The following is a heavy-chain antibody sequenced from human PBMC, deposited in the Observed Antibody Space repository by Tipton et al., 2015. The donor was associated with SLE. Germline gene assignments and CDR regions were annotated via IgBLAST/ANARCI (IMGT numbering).Heavy chain of an antibody. V-gene: IGHV4-59*08. CDR3: ARTRDYDFWGHRLPEAFDI. D-gene: IGHD3-3*01. J-gene: IGHJ3*02. CDR1: GGSISSSF. CDR2: VYYSGST. Sequence: TLSLTCTVSGGSISSSFWSWVRQPPGKGLEWIGYVYYSGSTMYNSSLRSRVTMAVDTSKNQFSLRMTSVTAADTAVYYCARTRDYDFWGHRLPEAFDIWGQGTKVTVSS.